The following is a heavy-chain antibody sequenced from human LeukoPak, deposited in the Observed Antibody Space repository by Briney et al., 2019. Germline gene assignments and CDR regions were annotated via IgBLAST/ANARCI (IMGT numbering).Heavy chain of an antibody. V-gene: IGHV1-18*01. J-gene: IGHJ3*02. CDR3: AKVRLVWDAFDI. D-gene: IGHD6-19*01. CDR2: ISANNDNT. CDR1: GYTFRNYG. Sequence: GASVKVSCKASGYTFRNYGISWVRQAPGQGLEWMGWISANNDNTNYRVTMTTDTSTSTAYMELRSLRAEDTAVYYCAKVRLVWDAFDIWGQGTMVTVSS.